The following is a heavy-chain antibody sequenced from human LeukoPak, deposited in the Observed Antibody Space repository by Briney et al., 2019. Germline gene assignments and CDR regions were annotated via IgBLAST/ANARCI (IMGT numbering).Heavy chain of an antibody. V-gene: IGHV3-30*02. Sequence: PGGSLRLSCAASGFTFSSYGMHWVRQAPGKGLEWVAFIRYDGSNKYYADSVEGRFTISRDNSKNTLYLQMNSLRAEDTAVYYCAKDGYYYGSGSYYPGNWFDPWGQGTLVTVSS. CDR2: IRYDGSNK. J-gene: IGHJ5*02. CDR1: GFTFSSYG. D-gene: IGHD3-10*01. CDR3: AKDGYYYGSGSYYPGNWFDP.